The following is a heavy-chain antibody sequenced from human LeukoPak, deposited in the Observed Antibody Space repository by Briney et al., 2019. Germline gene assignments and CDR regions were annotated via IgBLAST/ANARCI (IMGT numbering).Heavy chain of an antibody. D-gene: IGHD3-22*01. CDR3: ARDLDSSREDV. Sequence: ASVKVSCKASGGTFSSYAISWVRQAPGQRLEWMGWINAGNGNTKYSQKFQGRVTITRDTSASTAYMELSSLRSEDTAVYYRARDLDSSREDVWGQGTTVTVSS. CDR2: INAGNGNT. J-gene: IGHJ6*02. V-gene: IGHV1-3*01. CDR1: GGTFSSYA.